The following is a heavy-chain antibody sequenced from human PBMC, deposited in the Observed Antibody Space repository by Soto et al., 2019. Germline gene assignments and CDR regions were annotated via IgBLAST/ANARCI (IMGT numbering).Heavy chain of an antibody. J-gene: IGHJ5*02. CDR1: GGTISGYY. Sequence: PSETLSLTCSVSGGTISGYYWTWIRQPAGKGLEWIGRIYSSGNTKYNPSLQSRVTMSLDTSNNQFSLRLTSVTAADTAVYYCARGQRFSDWFDPWGQGTLVTGSS. CDR3: ARGQRFSDWFDP. V-gene: IGHV4-4*07. D-gene: IGHD3-3*01. CDR2: IYSSGNT.